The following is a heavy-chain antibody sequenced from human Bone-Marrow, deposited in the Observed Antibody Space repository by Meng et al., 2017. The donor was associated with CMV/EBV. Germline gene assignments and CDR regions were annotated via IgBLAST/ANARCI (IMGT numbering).Heavy chain of an antibody. CDR2: IWYDGSNK. D-gene: IGHD2-2*02. CDR1: GFTFSSYG. V-gene: IGHV3-33*06. CDR3: AKGPYCSSTSCYTSWDFDY. Sequence: GGSLRLSCAASGFTFSSYGMHWVRQAPGKGLEWVAVIWYDGSNKYYADSVKGRFTISRDNSKNTLYLQMNSLRAEDTAVYYCAKGPYCSSTSCYTSWDFDYWGQGTLVTVSS. J-gene: IGHJ4*02.